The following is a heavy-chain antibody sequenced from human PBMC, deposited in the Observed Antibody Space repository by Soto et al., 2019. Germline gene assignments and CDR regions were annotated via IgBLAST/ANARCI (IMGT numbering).Heavy chain of an antibody. V-gene: IGHV3-74*01. Sequence: EVQLVESGGGLVQPGGSLRLSCAASGFTFSPFWMHWVRQVPGKGPVWVSRINSDGNSTIYADSVKGRFTISRDNAKHTLYLPMNTLRPEDTAVYYCARGRNHFDSWGQGTLVTVSS. CDR3: ARGRNHFDS. D-gene: IGHD1-1*01. CDR2: INSDGNST. CDR1: GFTFSPFW. J-gene: IGHJ4*02.